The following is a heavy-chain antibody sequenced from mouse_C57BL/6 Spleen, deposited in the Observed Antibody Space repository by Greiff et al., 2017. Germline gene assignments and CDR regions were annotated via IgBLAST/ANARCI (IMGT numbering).Heavy chain of an antibody. CDR2: IHPSDSDT. J-gene: IGHJ2*01. V-gene: IGHV1-74*01. CDR3: AIKDYYGSSFDY. D-gene: IGHD1-1*01. CDR1: GYTFPSYW. Sequence: QVQLQQPGAELVKPGASVKVSCKASGYTFPSYWMHWVKQRPGQGLEWIGRIHPSDSDTNYNQKFKGKATLTVEKSSSTAYMQLSSLTSEYSAVYYCAIKDYYGSSFDYWGQGTTLTVSS.